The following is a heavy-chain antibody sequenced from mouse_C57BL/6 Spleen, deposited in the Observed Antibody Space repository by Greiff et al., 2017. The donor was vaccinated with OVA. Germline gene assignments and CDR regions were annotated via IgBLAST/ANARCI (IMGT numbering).Heavy chain of an antibody. CDR1: GFTFSSYG. J-gene: IGHJ2*01. V-gene: IGHV5-6*01. Sequence: EVQLVESGGDLVKPGGSLKLSCAASGFTFSSYGMSWVRQTPDKRLEWVATISSGGSYTYYPDSVKGRFTISRDNAKNTLYLQMSSLKSEDTAMYYCARNYGSSPHYFDYWGQGTTLTVSS. CDR2: ISSGGSYT. D-gene: IGHD1-1*01. CDR3: ARNYGSSPHYFDY.